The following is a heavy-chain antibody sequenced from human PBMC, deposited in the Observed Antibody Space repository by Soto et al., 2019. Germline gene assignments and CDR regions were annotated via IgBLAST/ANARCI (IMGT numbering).Heavy chain of an antibody. D-gene: IGHD4-4*01. CDR1: GGSISSGDYY. CDR3: ASFSTAPRSFGY. Sequence: SLTCTVSGGSISSGDYYWSWIRQPPGKGLEWIGYIYYSGSTYYNPSLKSRVTISVDTSKNQFSLKLSSVTAADTAVYYCASFSTAPRSFGYWGQGTLVTVSS. CDR2: IYYSGST. V-gene: IGHV4-30-4*01. J-gene: IGHJ4*02.